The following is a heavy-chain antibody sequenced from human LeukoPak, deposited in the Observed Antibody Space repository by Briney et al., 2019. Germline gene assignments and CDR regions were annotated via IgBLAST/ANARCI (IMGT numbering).Heavy chain of an antibody. CDR3: ARSPIHCSSTSCYVPLDY. J-gene: IGHJ4*02. CDR2: IIPIFGTA. CDR1: GGTFSSYA. V-gene: IGHV1-69*01. Sequence: GASLKVSCKASGGTFSSYAISWVRQAPGQGLEWMGGIIPIFGTANYAQKFQGRVTITADESTSTAYMELSSLRSEDTAVYYCARSPIHCSSTSCYVPLDYWGQGTLVTVSS. D-gene: IGHD2-2*01.